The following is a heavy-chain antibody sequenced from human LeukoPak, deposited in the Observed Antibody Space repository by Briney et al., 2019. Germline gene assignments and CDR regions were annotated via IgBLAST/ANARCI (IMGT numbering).Heavy chain of an antibody. J-gene: IGHJ4*02. V-gene: IGHV4-34*01. CDR2: INHSGST. CDR3: ARAHSYCSSTSRYRYFDY. CDR1: GGSFSGYY. D-gene: IGHD2-2*01. Sequence: SETLSLTCAVYGGSFSGYYWSWIRQPPGKGLEWIGEINHSGSTNYNPSLKSRVTISVDTSKNQFSLKLSSVTAADTAVYYCARAHSYCSSTSRYRYFDYWGQGTLVTVSS.